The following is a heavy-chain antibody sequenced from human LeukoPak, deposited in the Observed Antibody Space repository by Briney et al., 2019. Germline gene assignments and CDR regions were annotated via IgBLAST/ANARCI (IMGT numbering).Heavy chain of an antibody. J-gene: IGHJ6*02. V-gene: IGHV3-23*01. Sequence: GGSLRLSCAASGFTFSSYAMSWVRQAPGKGLEWVSAISGSGGSTYYADSVKGRFTISRDNSKNTLYLQMNSLRAEETGVYYCAKIYTEPWLVFFYGKDVWGQGTTVTVSS. CDR2: ISGSGGST. CDR1: GFTFSSYA. CDR3: AKIYTEPWLVFFYGKDV. D-gene: IGHD6-19*01.